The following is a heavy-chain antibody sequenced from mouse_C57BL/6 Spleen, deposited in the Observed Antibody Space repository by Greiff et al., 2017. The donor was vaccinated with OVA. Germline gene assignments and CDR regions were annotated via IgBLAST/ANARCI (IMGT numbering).Heavy chain of an antibody. Sequence: QVQLKESGPGLVAPSQSLSITCTVSGFSLTSYGVHWVRQPPGKGLEWLVVIWSDGSTTYNSALKSRLSISKDNSKSQVFLKMTSLQTDDTAMYYCARHGNDYDESSYYAMDYWGQGTSVTVSS. CDR1: GFSLTSYG. D-gene: IGHD2-4*01. J-gene: IGHJ4*01. CDR3: ARHGNDYDESSYYAMDY. V-gene: IGHV2-6-1*01. CDR2: IWSDGST.